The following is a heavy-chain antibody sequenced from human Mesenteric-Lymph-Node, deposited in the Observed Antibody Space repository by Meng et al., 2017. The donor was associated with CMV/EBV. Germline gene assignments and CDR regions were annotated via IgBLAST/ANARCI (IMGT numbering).Heavy chain of an antibody. CDR3: ARRGNYDSDYSEY. J-gene: IGHJ4*02. V-gene: IGHV4-39*01. D-gene: IGHD3-22*01. CDR2: VHHSGTT. CDR1: GDSISNSTYY. Sequence: QLHLTRSGPGSVNPSETLSLPCIVLGDSISNSTYYWTWIRQPPGKGLEWIGSVHHSGTTYYNPSLKGRLTISVDTSANLFSLRLTTVTAADTATYYCARRGNYDSDYSEYWGQGTLVTVSS.